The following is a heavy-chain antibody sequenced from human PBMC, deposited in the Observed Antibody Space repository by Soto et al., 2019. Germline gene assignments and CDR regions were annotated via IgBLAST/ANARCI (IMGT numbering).Heavy chain of an antibody. D-gene: IGHD3-16*01. Sequence: EVQLLESGGGLVQPGGSLRLSCAASGFTFTTFAMRWVRQPPGKGLEWVSGISSSGDIPYYADSVKGRFTISRDQSKKTVYLQMNSLSAEVAVLYFCAKVDCLVGDGDHAYWGQGPLSYVSS. CDR2: ISSSGDIP. CDR1: GFTFTTFA. CDR3: AKVDCLVGDGDHAY. V-gene: IGHV3-23*01. J-gene: IGHJ4*02.